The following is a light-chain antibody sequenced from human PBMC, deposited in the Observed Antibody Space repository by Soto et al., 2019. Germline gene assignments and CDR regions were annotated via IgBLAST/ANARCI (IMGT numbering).Light chain of an antibody. CDR3: QQYNNWPRT. CDR1: QSVSST. J-gene: IGKJ1*01. CDR2: GAS. V-gene: IGKV3-15*01. Sequence: ELVMTQSPATLSVSPGERATLSCRASQSVSSTLAWYQQKPGQAPRLLIYGASTRATGIPARFSGSGSGTEFTLTISSLQSEDFAVYYCQQYNNWPRTFGQGTKVEIK.